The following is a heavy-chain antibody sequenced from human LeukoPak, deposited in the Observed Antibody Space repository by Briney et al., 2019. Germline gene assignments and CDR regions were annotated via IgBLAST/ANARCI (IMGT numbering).Heavy chain of an antibody. D-gene: IGHD5-18*01. CDR1: GGSFSGYY. Sequence: SETLSLTCAVYGGSFSGYYWSWIRQPPGKGLEWIGEINHSGSTNYNPSLKSRVTISVDTSKNQFSLKLSSVTAADTAVYYCARAGYGYFSRGVLSWFDPWGQGTLVTVSS. CDR3: ARAGYGYFSRGVLSWFDP. CDR2: INHSGST. V-gene: IGHV4-34*01. J-gene: IGHJ5*02.